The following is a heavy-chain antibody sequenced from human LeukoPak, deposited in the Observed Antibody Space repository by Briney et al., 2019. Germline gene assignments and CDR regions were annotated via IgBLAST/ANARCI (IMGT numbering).Heavy chain of an antibody. CDR3: ARLYSSSWTGYYYYMDV. CDR1: GYTFTSYG. V-gene: IGHV1-18*01. D-gene: IGHD6-13*01. Sequence: ASVKVSCKASGYTFTSYGISWVRQAPGQGLEWMGWISAYNGNTNYAQKLQGRVTMTTDTSTSTAYMELRSLRSDDTAVYYCARLYSSSWTGYYYYMDVWGKGTTVTISS. J-gene: IGHJ6*03. CDR2: ISAYNGNT.